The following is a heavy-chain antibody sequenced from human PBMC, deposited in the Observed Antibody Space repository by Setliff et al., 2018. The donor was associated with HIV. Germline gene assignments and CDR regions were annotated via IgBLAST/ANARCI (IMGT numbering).Heavy chain of an antibody. J-gene: IGHJ4*02. V-gene: IGHV3-74*01. CDR2: INGDGSSI. CDR1: GLNFNNYW. Sequence: GESLKISCAGSGLNFNNYWMHWVRQAPGKGLVWVSHINGDGSSISYADSVKGRFTISRDYAKNTLSLQMKSLRAEDTAVYYCARAQGVDYYDSLGYWGQGTLVTVSS. CDR3: ARAQGVDYYDSLGY. D-gene: IGHD3-10*01.